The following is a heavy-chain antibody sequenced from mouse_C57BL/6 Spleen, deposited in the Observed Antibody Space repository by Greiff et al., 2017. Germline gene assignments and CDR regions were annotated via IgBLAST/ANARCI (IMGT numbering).Heavy chain of an antibody. CDR3: AREDYYGIFDV. CDR2: IYPRDGST. V-gene: IGHV1-85*01. Sequence: VKLMESGPELVKPGASVKLSCKASGYTFTSYDINWVKQRPGQGLEWIGWIYPRDGSTKYNEKFKGKATLTVDTSSSTAYMELHSLTSEDSAVYFCAREDYYGIFDVWGTGTTVTVSS. J-gene: IGHJ1*03. CDR1: GYTFTSYD. D-gene: IGHD1-1*01.